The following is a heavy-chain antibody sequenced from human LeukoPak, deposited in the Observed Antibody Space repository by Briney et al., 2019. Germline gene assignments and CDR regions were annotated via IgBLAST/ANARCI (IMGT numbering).Heavy chain of an antibody. J-gene: IGHJ6*02. D-gene: IGHD3/OR15-3a*01. CDR2: IYSGGST. V-gene: IGHV3-66*01. CDR3: ARENNFLTGYFSGVGRDV. Sequence: GGSLRLSCAASGFTVSSNYMSWVRQAPGKGLEWVSVIYSGGSTYYADSVKGRFTISRDNSKNTLYLQMNSLRAEDTAVYYCARENNFLTGYFSGVGRDVGAQGPTVPVPS. CDR1: GFTVSSNY.